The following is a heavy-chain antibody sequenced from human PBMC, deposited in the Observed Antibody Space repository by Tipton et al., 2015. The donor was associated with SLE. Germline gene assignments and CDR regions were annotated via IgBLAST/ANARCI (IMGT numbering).Heavy chain of an antibody. Sequence: TLSLTCAVYGGSFSAYYWTWIRQPPGKGLEWIGEINHIGSTNYNPSLKSRVTISEDTSKNQFSLKLTSVTAADTALYYCARGQPHIVVVIGGGCFDPRGEGTLVTVST. CDR1: GGSFSAYY. D-gene: IGHD2-21*01. CDR2: INHIGST. CDR3: ARGQPHIVVVIGGGCFDP. J-gene: IGHJ5*02. V-gene: IGHV4-34*01.